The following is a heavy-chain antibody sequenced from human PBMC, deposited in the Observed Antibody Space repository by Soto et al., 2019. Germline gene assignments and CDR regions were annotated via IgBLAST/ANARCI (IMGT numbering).Heavy chain of an antibody. CDR1: GFTFTRYS. J-gene: IGHJ4*02. D-gene: IGHD5-12*01. V-gene: IGHV3-21*02. CDR2: ISGSSSYI. Sequence: EVQLVESGGGLVKPGGSLRLSCAASGFTFTRYSMNWVLQAPGKGLEWVSSISGSSSYIYYADSVKGRFTISRDKAKNSLYLQMDSLRAEDTAVYYWARDSMGRYDYDYWGQGTLVTVSS. CDR3: ARDSMGRYDYDY.